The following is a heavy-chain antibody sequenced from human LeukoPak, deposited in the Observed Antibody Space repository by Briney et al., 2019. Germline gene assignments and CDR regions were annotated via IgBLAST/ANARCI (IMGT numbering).Heavy chain of an antibody. Sequence: GGSLRLSCAASGFTFHNYAIHWVRQAPGKGLEWVANIKPDGSDKYYVDSVKGRFTISRENAKNSLYLHMNSLRAEDTAVYYCARDRIQLWSHDYWGQGTLVTVSS. CDR1: GFTFHNYA. CDR3: ARDRIQLWSHDY. CDR2: IKPDGSDK. J-gene: IGHJ4*02. V-gene: IGHV3-7*04. D-gene: IGHD5-18*01.